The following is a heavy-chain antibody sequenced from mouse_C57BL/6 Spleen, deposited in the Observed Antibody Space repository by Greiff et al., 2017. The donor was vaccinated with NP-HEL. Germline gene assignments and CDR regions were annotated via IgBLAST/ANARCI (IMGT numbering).Heavy chain of an antibody. J-gene: IGHJ1*03. Sequence: EVQLQQSGAELVRPGASVKLSCTASGFNIKDDYMHWVKQRPEQGLEWIGWLDPENGDTEYASKFQGKATITADTSSNTAYLQLSSLTSEDTAVYYCTYYSNYVGYFDVWGTGTTVTVSS. CDR3: TYYSNYVGYFDV. CDR2: LDPENGDT. V-gene: IGHV14-4*01. CDR1: GFNIKDDY. D-gene: IGHD2-5*01.